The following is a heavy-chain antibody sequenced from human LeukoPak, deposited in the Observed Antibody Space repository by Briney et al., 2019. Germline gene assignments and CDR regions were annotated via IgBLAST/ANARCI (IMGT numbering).Heavy chain of an antibody. Sequence: GASVKVSCKASGGTVSNCCINWVRQAAGQGLEWMRVIIPIFGTANYAQRFPGRVSITATKSTRTVYKGMNSLKSEDTAVYHCARGWDYDSGGRPTADVYWGEGTLVTVS. V-gene: IGHV1-69*06. J-gene: IGHJ4*02. D-gene: IGHD3-22*01. CDR1: GGTVSNCC. CDR2: IIPIFGTA. CDR3: ARGWDYDSGGRPTADVY.